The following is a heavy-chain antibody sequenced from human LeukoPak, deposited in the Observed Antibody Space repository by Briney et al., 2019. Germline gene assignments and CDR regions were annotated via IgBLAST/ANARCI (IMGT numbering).Heavy chain of an antibody. CDR2: INHSGST. J-gene: IGHJ6*03. CDR1: GGSFSAYY. V-gene: IGHV4-34*01. Sequence: SETLSLTCAVYGGSFSAYYWSWIRQPPGKGLEWIGEINHSGSTNYNPSLKSRVTISVDTSKNQFSLKLSSVTAADTAVYYCASSFWSGYQYYYYYYMDVWGKGTTVTVSS. CDR3: ASSFWSGYQYYYYYYMDV. D-gene: IGHD3-3*01.